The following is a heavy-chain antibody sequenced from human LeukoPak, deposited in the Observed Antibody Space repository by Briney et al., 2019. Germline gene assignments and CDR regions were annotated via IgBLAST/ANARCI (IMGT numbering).Heavy chain of an antibody. D-gene: IGHD3-10*01. CDR3: ARGGETYYYGSGSYYNTRFFDY. Sequence: PGGSLRLSCAASGFTFSSYATHWVRQAPGKGLEYVSAISINGGSTYYANSVKGRFTISRDNSKNTLYLQRGSLRAEDMAVYYCARGGETYYYGSGSYYNTRFFDYWGQGTLVTVSS. V-gene: IGHV3-64*01. CDR2: ISINGGST. CDR1: GFTFSSYA. J-gene: IGHJ4*02.